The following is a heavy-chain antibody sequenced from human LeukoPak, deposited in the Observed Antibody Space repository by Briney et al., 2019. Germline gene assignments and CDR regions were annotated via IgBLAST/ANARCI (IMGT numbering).Heavy chain of an antibody. CDR1: GFTFSSYA. Sequence: GGSLRLSCAASGFTFSSYAMSWVRQAPGKGLEWVSAISGSGGSTYYADSVKGRFTISRDNSKNTLYLQMNSLRAEGTAVYYCAKHEDGYYYYGVDVWGQGTTVTVSS. V-gene: IGHV3-23*01. CDR3: AKHEDGYYYYGVDV. J-gene: IGHJ6*02. D-gene: IGHD5-24*01. CDR2: ISGSGGST.